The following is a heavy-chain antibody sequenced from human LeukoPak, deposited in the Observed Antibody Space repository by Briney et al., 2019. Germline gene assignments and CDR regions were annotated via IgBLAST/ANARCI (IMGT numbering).Heavy chain of an antibody. CDR1: GYTFTGYY. Sequence: ASVKVSCTASGYTFTGYYMHWVRHAPRQGLEWMGWINPNSGGTNYAQKFQGRVTMTRDTSISTAYMELSRLRSDDTAVYYWAREGTLRRLTAMVSFDNWGQGTLVTVSS. CDR3: AREGTLRRLTAMVSFDN. CDR2: INPNSGGT. V-gene: IGHV1-2*02. J-gene: IGHJ4*02. D-gene: IGHD5-18*01.